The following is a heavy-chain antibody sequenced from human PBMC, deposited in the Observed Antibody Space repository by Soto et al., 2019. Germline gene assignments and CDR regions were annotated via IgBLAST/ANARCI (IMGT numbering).Heavy chain of an antibody. D-gene: IGHD1-1*01. CDR3: ARGGTTSLDV. J-gene: IGHJ6*02. V-gene: IGHV1-69*05. Sequence: SVKVSCKASGGTFSSYAISWVRQAPGQGLEWMGGIIPIFGTANYAQKFQGRVTMTRDTSISTAYLELSRLRSDDTAVYYCARGGTTSLDVWGQGTTVTVSS. CDR2: IIPIFGTA. CDR1: GGTFSSYA.